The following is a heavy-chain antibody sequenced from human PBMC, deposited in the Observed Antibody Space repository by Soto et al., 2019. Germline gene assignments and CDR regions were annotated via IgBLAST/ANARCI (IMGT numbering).Heavy chain of an antibody. CDR1: GFTFSSYS. CDR3: ARDGGGGQRGFFAF. CDR2: ISSSSSYI. J-gene: IGHJ4*02. Sequence: LRLSCAASGFTFSSYSMNWVRQAPGKGLEWVSSISSSSSYIYYADSVKGRFTISRDNAKNSLYLQMNSLRAEDTAVYYCARDGGGGQRGFFAFWGRGTWDPVSS. D-gene: IGHD2-15*01. V-gene: IGHV3-21*01.